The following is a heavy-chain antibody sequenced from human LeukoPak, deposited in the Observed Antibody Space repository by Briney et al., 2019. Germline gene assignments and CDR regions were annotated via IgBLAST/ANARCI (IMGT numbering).Heavy chain of an antibody. V-gene: IGHV3-7*01. CDR1: GFTLSNYW. D-gene: IGHD5-24*01. Sequence: GGSLRLSCAASGFTLSNYWMSWVRQAPEKGLEWVANIKQDGSEKYYVDSVKGRFTISRDNAKNSLSLQMNSLRAEDTAVYYCAVVEMSTPTPKYFDYWGQGTLVTVSS. CDR2: IKQDGSEK. J-gene: IGHJ4*02. CDR3: AVVEMSTPTPKYFDY.